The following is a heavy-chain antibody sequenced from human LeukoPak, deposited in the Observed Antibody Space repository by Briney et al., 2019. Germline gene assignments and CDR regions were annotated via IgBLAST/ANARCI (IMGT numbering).Heavy chain of an antibody. D-gene: IGHD2-21*02. V-gene: IGHV4-34*01. CDR1: GGSFSGYY. Sequence: PSETLSLTCAVYGGSFSGYYWSWLRQPPGKGLEWIGEINHSGSTNYNPSLKSRVTISVDTSKNQFSLKLSSVTAADTAVYYCARGGAHIVVVTATYYYYYYMDVWGKGTTVTVSS. CDR3: ARGGAHIVVVTATYYYYYYMDV. J-gene: IGHJ6*03. CDR2: INHSGST.